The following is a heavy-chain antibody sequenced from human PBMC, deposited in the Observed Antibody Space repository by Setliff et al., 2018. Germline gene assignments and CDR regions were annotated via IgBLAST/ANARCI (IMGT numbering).Heavy chain of an antibody. CDR3: AIGVVGLGRRNCFGP. Sequence: SVKVSCKASGYTFTGYYMHWVRQAPGQGFEWMGGTTPVFGSPYYAQKFQGRVTIIADESTSTVYMELNSLRSDDTAIYYCAIGVVGLGRRNCFGPWGHGTLVTVSS. D-gene: IGHD7-27*01. J-gene: IGHJ5*02. CDR1: GYTFTGYY. CDR2: TTPVFGSP. V-gene: IGHV1-69*13.